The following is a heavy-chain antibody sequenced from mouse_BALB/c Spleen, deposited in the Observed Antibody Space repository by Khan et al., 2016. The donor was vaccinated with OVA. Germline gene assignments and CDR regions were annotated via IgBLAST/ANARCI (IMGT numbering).Heavy chain of an antibody. CDR1: GYTFTTYV. J-gene: IGHJ4*01. Sequence: VQLQQSGPELVKPGASVKMSCKASGYTFTTYVIHWVKQKPGQGLEWFGYINPYNDDTKYSEKVKGKATLTSDKSSTTAYMEFGSLTSEDSAVYYWARGMGLLRGAMDYWGQGTSVTVSS. D-gene: IGHD2-3*01. CDR2: INPYNDDT. CDR3: ARGMGLLRGAMDY. V-gene: IGHV1S136*01.